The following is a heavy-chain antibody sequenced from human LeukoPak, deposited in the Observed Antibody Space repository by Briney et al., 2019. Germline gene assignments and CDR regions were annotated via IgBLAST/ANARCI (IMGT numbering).Heavy chain of an antibody. CDR1: DGTYTPFR. Sequence: ASVTVSYLGPDGTYTPFRNLWLAQAPGQGLEWMGWISGYNGNTNSAQKVQGRITMTTDTSTSTAYMELRSLRSDDTAVYYRANPRETRSLNGVDDGVQGTTVTVSS. J-gene: IGHJ6*02. V-gene: IGHV1-18*01. CDR2: ISGYNGNT. CDR3: ANPRETRSLNGVDD.